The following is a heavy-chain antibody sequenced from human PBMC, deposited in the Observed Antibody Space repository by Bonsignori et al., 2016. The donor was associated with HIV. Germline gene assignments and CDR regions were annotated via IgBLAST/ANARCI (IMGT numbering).Heavy chain of an antibody. CDR1: GYTFTNFY. D-gene: IGHD5-12*01. CDR3: ARGGYSGYQGLMDV. CDR2: INPNPGRT. J-gene: IGHJ6*02. V-gene: IGHV1-46*01. Sequence: QVQLVQSGAEVKKPGASVRISCKASGYTFTNFYIHWVRQAPGQGLEWMGIINPNPGRTTYAQKFQGSVTMTRDTSTSTVYMELSSLRSEDTAVYYCARGGYSGYQGLMDVWGQGTTVTVSS.